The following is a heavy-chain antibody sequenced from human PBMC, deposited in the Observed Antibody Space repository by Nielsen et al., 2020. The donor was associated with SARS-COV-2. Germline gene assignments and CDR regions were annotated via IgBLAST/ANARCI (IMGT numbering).Heavy chain of an antibody. CDR1: GGSISRYY. Sequence: SETLSLTCAISGGSISRYYWTWIRQSQGKGLEWIGYIHHSGSTSYSPSLKSRVHISLDTSQNEFSLKLTSVTAADTAMYYCARDYFGDYLDGFDVWGQGTMVTVSS. CDR3: ARDYFGDYLDGFDV. V-gene: IGHV4-59*01. J-gene: IGHJ3*01. CDR2: IHHSGST. D-gene: IGHD4-17*01.